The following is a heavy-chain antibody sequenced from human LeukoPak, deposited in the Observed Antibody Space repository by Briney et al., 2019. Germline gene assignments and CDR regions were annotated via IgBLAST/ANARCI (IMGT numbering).Heavy chain of an antibody. Sequence: SETLSLTCTVSGGSISSGDYYWSWIRQPPGKGLEWIGYIYYSGSTYYNPSLKSRVTISVDTSKNQFSLKLSSVTAADTAVYCCARFRSGYTIDYWGQGTLVTVSS. V-gene: IGHV4-30-4*01. CDR2: IYYSGST. CDR1: GGSISSGDYY. CDR3: ARFRSGYTIDY. J-gene: IGHJ4*02. D-gene: IGHD3-3*01.